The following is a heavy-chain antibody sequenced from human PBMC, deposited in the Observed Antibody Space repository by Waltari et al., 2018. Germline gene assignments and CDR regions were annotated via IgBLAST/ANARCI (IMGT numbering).Heavy chain of an antibody. D-gene: IGHD6-19*01. Sequence: EVQLLESGGGLVQPGGSLRLSCAASGFTFSSYAMSWVRQAPGKGLEWVSAISGSGGSTYYADSVKGRFTISRDNSKNTLYLQMNSLRAEDTAVYYCARDQRSGWYIGYFDYWGQGTLVTVSS. CDR3: ARDQRSGWYIGYFDY. CDR2: ISGSGGST. CDR1: GFTFSSYA. V-gene: IGHV3-23*01. J-gene: IGHJ4*02.